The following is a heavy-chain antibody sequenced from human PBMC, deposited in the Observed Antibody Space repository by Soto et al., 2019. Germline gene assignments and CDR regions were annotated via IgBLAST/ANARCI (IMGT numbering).Heavy chain of an antibody. CDR1: GGPFSSFA. V-gene: IGHV1-69*01. CDR3: ARDLEVVVLGVDHYYYYGMDV. CDR2: IIPIFETA. Sequence: VKVSCNTAGGPFSSFAIVWVRQSPGQGLEWMGGIIPIFETANYAQKFQCRVTITADEITGTAYMELRSLRSEDTGVYYCARDLEVVVLGVDHYYYYGMDVWGQGTTVTVS. D-gene: IGHD2-15*01. J-gene: IGHJ6*02.